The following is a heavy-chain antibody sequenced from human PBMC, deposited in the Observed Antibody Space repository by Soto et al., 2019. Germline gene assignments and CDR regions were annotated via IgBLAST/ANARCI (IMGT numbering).Heavy chain of an antibody. Sequence: QVQLVESGGGVVQPGRSLRLSCAASGFTFSSSGMHWVRQAPGKGLEWVAVISYDGSNKYYADSVKGRFTISRDNSKNTLYLQMNSLRAEDTAVYYCAKADCGGDCFDYWGQGTLVTVSS. D-gene: IGHD2-21*01. CDR3: AKADCGGDCFDY. CDR2: ISYDGSNK. CDR1: GFTFSSSG. V-gene: IGHV3-30*18. J-gene: IGHJ4*02.